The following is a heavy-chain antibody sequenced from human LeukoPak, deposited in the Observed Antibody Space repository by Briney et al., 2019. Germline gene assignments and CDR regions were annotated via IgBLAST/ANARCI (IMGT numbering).Heavy chain of an antibody. D-gene: IGHD3-10*01. V-gene: IGHV3-48*01. Sequence: PGGSLRLSCAASGFTFSHYSINWVRQAPGKGREWVSYISSSSSTIYYADSVKGRFTISRDNAKNSLYLQMNSLRAEDTAVYYCARGLYGSGKYYFDYWGQGTLVTVSS. CDR1: GFTFSHYS. CDR2: ISSSSSTI. CDR3: ARGLYGSGKYYFDY. J-gene: IGHJ4*02.